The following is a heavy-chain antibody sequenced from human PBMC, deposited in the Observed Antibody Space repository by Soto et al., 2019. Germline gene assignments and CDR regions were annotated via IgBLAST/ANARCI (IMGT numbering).Heavy chain of an antibody. CDR1: GGTFSSYV. CDR2: IIPIFGTA. D-gene: IGHD3-16*02. Sequence: VASVKVSCKASGGTFSSYVISWVRQAPGQGLEWMGGIIPIFGTANYAQKFQGRVTITADESTSTAYMELSSLRSEDTAVYYCARLYYDYVWGSYHPYYFDYWGQGTLVTVS. J-gene: IGHJ4*02. V-gene: IGHV1-69*13. CDR3: ARLYYDYVWGSYHPYYFDY.